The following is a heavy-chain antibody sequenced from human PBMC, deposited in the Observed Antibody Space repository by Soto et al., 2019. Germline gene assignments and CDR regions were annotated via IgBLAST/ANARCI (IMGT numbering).Heavy chain of an antibody. J-gene: IGHJ3*02. V-gene: IGHV3-15*01. D-gene: IGHD3-22*01. CDR3: TTGPDYITMIVPDALDI. CDR1: GFTFSNAC. Sequence: PGGSLRLSCAASGFTFSNACMSWVRQAPGKGLEWVGRIKSKTDGGTTDYAAPVKGRFTISIDDSKNTLYLQMNSLKTEDTAVYYCTTGPDYITMIVPDALDIWGQGTMVTVSS. CDR2: IKSKTDGGTT.